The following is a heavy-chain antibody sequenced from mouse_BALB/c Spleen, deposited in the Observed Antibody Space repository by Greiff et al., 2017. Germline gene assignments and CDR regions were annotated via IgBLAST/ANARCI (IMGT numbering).Heavy chain of an antibody. CDR3: ARLEGNEDYAMDY. J-gene: IGHJ4*01. CDR2: ISSGGST. D-gene: IGHD2-1*01. CDR1: GFTFSSYA. V-gene: IGHV5-6-5*01. Sequence: EVKLVESGGGLVKPGGSLKLSCAASGFTFSSYAMSWVRQTPEKRLEWVASISSGGSTYYPDSVKGRFTISRDNARDILYLQMSSLRSEDTAMYYCARLEGNEDYAMDYWGQGTSVTVSS.